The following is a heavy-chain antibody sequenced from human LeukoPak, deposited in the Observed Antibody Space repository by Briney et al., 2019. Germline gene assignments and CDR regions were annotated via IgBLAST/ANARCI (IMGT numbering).Heavy chain of an antibody. D-gene: IGHD6-13*01. CDR1: GYTFTSYD. Sequence: ASVKVSCKASGYTFTSYDINWVRQATGQGLEWMGWMNPNSGNTGYAQKFQGRVTITRNTSISTAYMELSSLRSEDTAVYYCARVGSSWSYYYYYMDVWGKGTTVTVSS. J-gene: IGHJ6*03. CDR3: ARVGSSWSYYYYYMDV. CDR2: MNPNSGNT. V-gene: IGHV1-8*03.